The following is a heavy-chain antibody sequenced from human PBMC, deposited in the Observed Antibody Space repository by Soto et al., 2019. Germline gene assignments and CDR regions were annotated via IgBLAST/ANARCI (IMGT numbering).Heavy chain of an antibody. Sequence: PGGSLRLSCAASGFTFSSYSMNWVRQAPGKGLEWVSSISSSSSYIYYADSVKGRFTISRDNAKSSLYLQMNSLRAEDTAVYYCARDFFNPALPGWASVAGTGIHYWGQGTLVTVSS. CDR1: GFTFSSYS. J-gene: IGHJ4*02. CDR2: ISSSSSYI. V-gene: IGHV3-21*01. CDR3: ARDFFNPALPGWASVAGTGIHY. D-gene: IGHD6-19*01.